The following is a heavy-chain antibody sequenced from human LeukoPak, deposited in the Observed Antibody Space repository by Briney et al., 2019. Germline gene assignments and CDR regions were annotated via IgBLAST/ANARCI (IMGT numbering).Heavy chain of an antibody. V-gene: IGHV3-23*01. Sequence: GGSLRLSCAASGFTFNTYAMSWVRQAPGKGLEWVSSISASGGSTYYADSVKGRFTISRDSSKNTLFLQMNRLRPEDAAVYYCAKAPVTTCRGAYCYPFDYWGQGTLVTVSS. J-gene: IGHJ4*02. CDR1: GFTFNTYA. D-gene: IGHD2-21*01. CDR3: AKAPVTTCRGAYCYPFDY. CDR2: ISASGGST.